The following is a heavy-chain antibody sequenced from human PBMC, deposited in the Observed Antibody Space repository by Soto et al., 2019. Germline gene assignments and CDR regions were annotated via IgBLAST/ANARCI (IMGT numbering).Heavy chain of an antibody. Sequence: GGSLRLSCAASGFTFSSYAMSWVRQAPGKGLEWVSAISGSGGSTYYADSVKGRFTISRDNSKNTLYLQMNSLRAEDAAVYYCAKASHYCTNGVCYRKFDPWGQGTLVTVSS. J-gene: IGHJ5*02. CDR2: ISGSGGST. D-gene: IGHD2-8*01. CDR3: AKASHYCTNGVCYRKFDP. CDR1: GFTFSSYA. V-gene: IGHV3-23*01.